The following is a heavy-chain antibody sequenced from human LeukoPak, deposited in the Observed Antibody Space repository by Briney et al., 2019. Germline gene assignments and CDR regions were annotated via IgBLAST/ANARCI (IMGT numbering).Heavy chain of an antibody. CDR2: ISYDGSNK. J-gene: IGHJ4*02. Sequence: PGGSLRLSCAASGFTFSSYGMHWVRQAPGKGLEWVAVISYDGSNKYYADSVKGRFTISRDNSKNTLYLQMNSLRAEDTAVYYCAKGRRSLLLWFGELAQLDYWGQGTLVTVSS. V-gene: IGHV3-30*18. CDR3: AKGRRSLLLWFGELAQLDY. CDR1: GFTFSSYG. D-gene: IGHD3-10*01.